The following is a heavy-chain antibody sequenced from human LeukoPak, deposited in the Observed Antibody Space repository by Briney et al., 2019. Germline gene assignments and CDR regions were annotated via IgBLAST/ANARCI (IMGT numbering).Heavy chain of an antibody. CDR1: GFTFTSYA. J-gene: IGHJ4*02. D-gene: IGHD3-22*01. CDR2: ISYDGSNK. CDR3: ARGDSSGYFGVVDY. Sequence: GRCLRLSCAPSGFTFTSYAMHSVREAPGKGLEWVAVISYDGSNKYYADSVKGRFTISRDNAKNTLYLQMTSLRAEDTAVYCCARGDSSGYFGVVDYWGQGTLVTVSS. V-gene: IGHV3-30*04.